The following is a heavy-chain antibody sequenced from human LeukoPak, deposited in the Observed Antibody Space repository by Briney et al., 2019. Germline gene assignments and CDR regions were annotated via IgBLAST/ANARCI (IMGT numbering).Heavy chain of an antibody. J-gene: IGHJ4*02. Sequence: PGGSLRLSCAVSGFSFSNAWMSWVRQAPGKGLEWVSSISSSSSYIYYADSVKGRFTISRDNAKNSLYLQMNSLRAEDTAVYYCASEASISSTWYGGDYWGQGTLVTVSS. CDR3: ASEASISSTWYGGDY. V-gene: IGHV3-21*01. D-gene: IGHD6-13*01. CDR2: ISSSSSYI. CDR1: GFSFSNAW.